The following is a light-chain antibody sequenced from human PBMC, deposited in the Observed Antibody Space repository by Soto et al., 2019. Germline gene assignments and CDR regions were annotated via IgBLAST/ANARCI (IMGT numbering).Light chain of an antibody. Sequence: DIQMTQSPSTLSASVGDRVTITCRASQSFTRWLAWYQQKPGKAPKRLIYLTYSLQTGVPSRFSGSGSGTEFSLTISSLQPEDSATYFCLQHNSYPRTFGQGTKVDIK. V-gene: IGKV1-5*01. J-gene: IGKJ1*01. CDR3: LQHNSYPRT. CDR1: QSFTRW. CDR2: LTY.